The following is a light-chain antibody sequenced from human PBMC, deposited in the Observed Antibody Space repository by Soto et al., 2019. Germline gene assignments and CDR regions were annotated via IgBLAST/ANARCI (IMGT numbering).Light chain of an antibody. V-gene: IGKV1-9*01. CDR3: QQLNSYPLT. CDR1: QSISTY. J-gene: IGKJ4*01. CDR2: AAS. Sequence: DIQMTQSPSSLYASVRDRVTITCRASQSISTYIDWFQQKPGKAPKLLISAASTLESGVPSRFSGSGSGTEFTLTISSLQPEDFATYYCQQLNSYPLTFGGGTKVDIK.